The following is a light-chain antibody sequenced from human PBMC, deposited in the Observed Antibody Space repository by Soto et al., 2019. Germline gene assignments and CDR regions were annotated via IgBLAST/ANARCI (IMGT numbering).Light chain of an antibody. CDR2: DAS. J-gene: IGKJ1*01. CDR3: QQYFRHAT. Sequence: EIVLTQSPAILSVSPGERATLSCRASQSISRSLAWYQQKPGQAPRLLISDASTRATGIPARFSGSGSGTEFTLTISSLQPDDFATYYCQQYFRHATFGQGTKVDIK. CDR1: QSISRS. V-gene: IGKV3-15*01.